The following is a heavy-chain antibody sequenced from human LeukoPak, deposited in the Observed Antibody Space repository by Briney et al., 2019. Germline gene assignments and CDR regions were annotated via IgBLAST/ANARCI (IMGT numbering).Heavy chain of an antibody. CDR3: ARTPYTESYYYFDY. V-gene: IGHV4-38-2*02. D-gene: IGHD1-26*01. CDR2: IYRSGST. CDR1: GYSISSGYY. J-gene: IGHJ4*02. Sequence: SETLSLTCTVSGYSISSGYYWGWIRQPPGKGLEWIGNIYRSGSTYYNPSLKSRVAISVDTSKNQFSLKLSSVTAADTAVYYCARTPYTESYYYFDYWGQGTLVTVSS.